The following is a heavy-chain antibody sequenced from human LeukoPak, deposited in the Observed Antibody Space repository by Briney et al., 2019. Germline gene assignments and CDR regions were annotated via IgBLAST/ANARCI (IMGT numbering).Heavy chain of an antibody. V-gene: IGHV1-2*02. CDR1: GYTFTGYY. CDR2: VNPNSGGT. J-gene: IGHJ5*02. Sequence: APVKVSCKASGYTFTGYYMHWVRQAPGQGLEWMGWVNPNSGGTNYAQKFQGRVTMTRDTSISTAYMELSRLRSDDTAVYYCARAPLWFGEFGFDPWGQGTLVTVSS. CDR3: ARAPLWFGEFGFDP. D-gene: IGHD3-10*01.